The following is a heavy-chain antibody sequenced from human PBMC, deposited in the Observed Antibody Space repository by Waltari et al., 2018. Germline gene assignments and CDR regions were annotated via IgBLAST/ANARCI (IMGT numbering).Heavy chain of an antibody. D-gene: IGHD1-1*01. CDR3: AREATPYYFDY. J-gene: IGHJ4*02. CDR2: ISSIGTTI. Sequence: EVQLVESGGGLVQPGGSLRLSCAASGFRFRSYEVNWVRQAPGKGLEWLSYISSIGTTIYYADSVKGRFTISRDNAKDSVHLQMNSLRAEDTAVYFCAREATPYYFDYWGQGSLVTVSS. V-gene: IGHV3-48*03. CDR1: GFRFRSYE.